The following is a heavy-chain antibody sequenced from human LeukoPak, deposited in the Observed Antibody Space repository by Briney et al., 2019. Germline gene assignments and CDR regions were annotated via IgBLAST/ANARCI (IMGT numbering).Heavy chain of an antibody. CDR2: ISGDGTAR. V-gene: IGHV3-74*01. CDR1: GFTSSSYW. CDR3: VRGRGSYGWFGP. J-gene: IGHJ5*02. Sequence: GGSLRLSCAASGFTSSSYWMHWVRQVPGKGLVWVSRISGDGTARNYADSVKGRFTISRDDAKNTVDLQMNSLRGEDTAVYYCVRGRGSYGWFGPWGQGTLVTVSS. D-gene: IGHD3-10*01.